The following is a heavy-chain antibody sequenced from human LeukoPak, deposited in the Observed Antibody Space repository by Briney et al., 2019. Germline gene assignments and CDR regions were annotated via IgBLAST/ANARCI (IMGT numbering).Heavy chain of an antibody. D-gene: IGHD5-18*01. CDR2: IIPIFGTA. V-gene: IGHV1-69*13. J-gene: IGHJ5*02. CDR1: GGTFSSYA. CDR3: ARGIQLWLNWFDP. Sequence: ASVRVSCKASGGTFSSYAISWVRQAPGQGLEWMGGIIPIFGTANYAQKFQGRVTITADESTSTAYMELSSLRSEDTAVYYCARGIQLWLNWFDPWGQGTLVTVSS.